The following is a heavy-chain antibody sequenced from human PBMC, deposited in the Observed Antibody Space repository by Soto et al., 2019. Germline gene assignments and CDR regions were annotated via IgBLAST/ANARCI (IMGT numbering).Heavy chain of an antibody. CDR1: GYTFTSYG. V-gene: IGHV1-18*01. CDR3: ARDQGGTYYDYVWGSYRPASFDY. Sequence: ASVKVSCKASGYTFTSYGISWVRQAPGQGLEWMGWISAYNGNTNYAQKLQGRVTMTTDTSTSTAYMELRSLRSDDTAVYYCARDQGGTYYDYVWGSYRPASFDYWGQGTLVTVSS. CDR2: ISAYNGNT. J-gene: IGHJ4*02. D-gene: IGHD3-16*02.